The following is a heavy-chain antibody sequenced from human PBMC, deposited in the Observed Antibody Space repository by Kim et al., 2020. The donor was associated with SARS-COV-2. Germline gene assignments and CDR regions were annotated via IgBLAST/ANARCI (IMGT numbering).Heavy chain of an antibody. CDR2: INWSGGGA. V-gene: IGHV3-9*01. CDR1: GFTLDDYA. Sequence: GGSLRLSCAASGFTLDDYAMHWVRQTPGKGLEWIASINWSGGGAVYADSVKGRFTISRDNSANSLFLQMNSLRLGDTAIYYCARDHRRVQWFGVAPDYWG. CDR3: ARDHRRVQWFGVAPDY. J-gene: IGHJ4*01. D-gene: IGHD3-10*01.